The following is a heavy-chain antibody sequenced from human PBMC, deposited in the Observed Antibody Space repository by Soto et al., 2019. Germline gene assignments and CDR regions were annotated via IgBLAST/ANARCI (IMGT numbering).Heavy chain of an antibody. J-gene: IGHJ6*02. V-gene: IGHV3-23*01. Sequence: GGSLRLSCAASGFTFSSYAMSWVRQAPGKGLEWVSAISGSGGSTYYADSVKGRFTISRDNSKNTLYLQMNSLRAEDRAVYYCAKVRNNSSRRYYYYYYGMDVWGQGTTVTVSS. D-gene: IGHD1-20*01. CDR1: GFTFSSYA. CDR2: ISGSGGST. CDR3: AKVRNNSSRRYYYYYYGMDV.